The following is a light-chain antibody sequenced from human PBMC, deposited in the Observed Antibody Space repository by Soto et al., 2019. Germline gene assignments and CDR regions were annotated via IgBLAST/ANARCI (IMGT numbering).Light chain of an antibody. J-gene: IGKJ1*01. CDR3: QPYDTHFWT. Sequence: DIQMTQSPSTLSASVGDRVTVTCRASQSISSSLAWFQQKPGKAPKLLMYHVSRLNSGVSSRFIGSGSGTEFTLTISSLQPDDFATSYCQPYDTHFWTFGQGTKVEIK. CDR2: HVS. V-gene: IGKV1-5*03. CDR1: QSISSS.